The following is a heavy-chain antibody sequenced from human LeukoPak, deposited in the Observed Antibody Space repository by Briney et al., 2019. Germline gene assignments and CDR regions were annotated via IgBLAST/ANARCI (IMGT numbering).Heavy chain of an antibody. V-gene: IGHV4-4*02. CDR1: GGSISSNSW. J-gene: IGHJ4*02. Sequence: SETLSLTCAVSGGSISSNSWWSWVRQAPGKGLEWIGEVYHSGSTGYNPSLLSRVTISVDKSKNQFSLKLSSMTAADTAVYYCARASWLDYWGQGALVTVSS. CDR3: ARASWLDY. D-gene: IGHD2-2*01. CDR2: VYHSGST.